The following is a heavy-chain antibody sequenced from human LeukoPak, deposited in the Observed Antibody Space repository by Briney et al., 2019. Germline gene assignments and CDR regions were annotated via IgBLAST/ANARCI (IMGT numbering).Heavy chain of an antibody. CDR2: IYPGDSDT. Sequence: GESLKISCKGSGYSFTSYWIGWVRQMPGKGLEWMGIIYPGDSDTRYSPSFQGQVTISADKSISTAYLQWSSLKASDTAMYYCARLEYSSSSLPPDYYGMDVWGQGTTVTVFS. J-gene: IGHJ6*02. CDR1: GYSFTSYW. D-gene: IGHD6-6*01. CDR3: ARLEYSSSSLPPDYYGMDV. V-gene: IGHV5-51*01.